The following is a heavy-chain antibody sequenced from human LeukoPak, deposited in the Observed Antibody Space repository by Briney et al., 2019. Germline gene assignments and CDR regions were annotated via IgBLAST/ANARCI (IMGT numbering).Heavy chain of an antibody. D-gene: IGHD6-13*01. V-gene: IGHV3-74*01. CDR1: GFSFSTYW. CDR3: AKSRSGSSSYVYYYGLDV. Sequence: GGSLRLSCAASGFSFSTYWMHWVRQAPGKGLVWVSRINSDGSSIAYADSVQGRFTISRDNAKNTLYLQMNTLGAEDTAVYYCAKSRSGSSSYVYYYGLDVWGQGTTVTVSS. CDR2: INSDGSSI. J-gene: IGHJ6*02.